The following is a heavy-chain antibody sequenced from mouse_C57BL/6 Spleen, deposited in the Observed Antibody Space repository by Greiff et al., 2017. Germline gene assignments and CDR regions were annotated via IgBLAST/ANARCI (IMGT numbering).Heavy chain of an antibody. J-gene: IGHJ1*03. CDR3: TRRYYGSRDWYFDV. V-gene: IGHV1-5*01. Sequence: EVQLQQSGTVLARPGASVKMSCKTSGYTFTSYWMHWVKQRPGQGLEWIGAIYPGNSYTSYNQKFKGKAKLTAVTSASTAYMELSSLTNEDSAVYDCTRRYYGSRDWYFDVWGTGTTVTVSS. CDR1: GYTFTSYW. CDR2: IYPGNSYT. D-gene: IGHD1-1*01.